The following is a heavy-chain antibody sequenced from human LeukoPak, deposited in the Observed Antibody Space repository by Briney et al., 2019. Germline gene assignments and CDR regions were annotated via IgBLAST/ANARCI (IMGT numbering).Heavy chain of an antibody. D-gene: IGHD4-17*01. Sequence: SQTLSLTCTVSGGSISSGYFYWSWIRQPPGKGLEWIGYIYYSGSTFYTPSLKSRTTISVDTSKNQFSLKLSSVTAADTAVYYCARLSAETTHFDNWGQGALVTVSS. CDR2: IYYSGST. CDR3: ARLSAETTHFDN. V-gene: IGHV4-30-4*01. J-gene: IGHJ4*02. CDR1: GGSISSGYFY.